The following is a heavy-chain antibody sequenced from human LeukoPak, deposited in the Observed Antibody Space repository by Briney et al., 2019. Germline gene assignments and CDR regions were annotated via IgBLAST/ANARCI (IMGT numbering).Heavy chain of an antibody. V-gene: IGHV1-69*04. CDR3: AREGVVVTDSYYGMDV. CDR2: IIPILGIA. Sequence: SVKVSCKASGGTFSSYAISWVRQAPGQGLEWMGRIIPILGIANYAQKFQGRVTITADKSTSTAYMELSSLRSEDTAVYYCAREGVVVTDSYYGMDVWGQGTTVTVSS. CDR1: GGTFSSYA. D-gene: IGHD2-21*02. J-gene: IGHJ6*02.